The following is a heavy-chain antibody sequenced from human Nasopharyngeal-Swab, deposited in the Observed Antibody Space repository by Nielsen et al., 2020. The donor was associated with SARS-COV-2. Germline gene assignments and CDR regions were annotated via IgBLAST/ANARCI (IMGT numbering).Heavy chain of an antibody. CDR3: ARYSSGLEDYYYMDV. CDR1: DFTRSFVTYW. V-gene: IGHV3-33*08. J-gene: IGHJ6*03. Sequence: GESLKISCVGSDFTRSFVTYWMTWVRQAPGKGLEWVAVIWYDGSHKYYADSVKGRFTISRDNSKNTLYLQMNSLRPEDTAVYYCARYSSGLEDYYYMDVWGKGTTVTVSS. CDR2: IWYDGSHK. D-gene: IGHD3-22*01.